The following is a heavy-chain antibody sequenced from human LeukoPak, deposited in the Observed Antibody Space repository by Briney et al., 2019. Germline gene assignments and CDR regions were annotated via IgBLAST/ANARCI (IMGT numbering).Heavy chain of an antibody. CDR3: ARDLRYCMDV. J-gene: IGHJ6*04. D-gene: IGHD3-9*01. CDR2: IWYDGSNK. CDR1: GFTFSSYG. Sequence: PGRSLRLSCAASGFTFSSYGMHWVRQAPGKGLEWVAVIWYDGSNKYYADSVKGRFTISRDNSKNTLYLQMNSLGAEDTAVYYCARDLRYCMDVWGKGTTVTVSS. V-gene: IGHV3-33*01.